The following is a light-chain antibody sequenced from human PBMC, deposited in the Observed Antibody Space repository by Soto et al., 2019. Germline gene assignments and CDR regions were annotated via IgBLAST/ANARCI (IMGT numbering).Light chain of an antibody. CDR1: QSVSSY. J-gene: IGKJ4*01. Sequence: EIVLTQSPATLSLSPGGRATLSCRASQSVSSYLAWYQRKPGQAPRLLIYDASNRATGIPARFSGSVSGTDFALTISSLEPEDYAVYDCQQRSNWPLTCGGGTKVEIK. CDR3: QQRSNWPLT. CDR2: DAS. V-gene: IGKV3-11*01.